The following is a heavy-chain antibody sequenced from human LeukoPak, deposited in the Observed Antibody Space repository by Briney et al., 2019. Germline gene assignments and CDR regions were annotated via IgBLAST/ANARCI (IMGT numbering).Heavy chain of an antibody. CDR1: GGSISSYY. CDR3: ARKGAAYYFDY. V-gene: IGHV4-4*07. Sequence: SETLSLTCTVSGGSISSYYWRWVRQPGGKGREWIGRIYTTGSTNYNPSLKSRVTMSVDTSKNQFSLKLSSVTAADTAVYYCARKGAAYYFDYWGQGTLVTVSS. CDR2: IYTTGST. D-gene: IGHD1-26*01. J-gene: IGHJ4*02.